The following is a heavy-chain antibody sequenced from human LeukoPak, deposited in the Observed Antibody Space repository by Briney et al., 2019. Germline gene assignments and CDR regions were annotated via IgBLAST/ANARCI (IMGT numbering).Heavy chain of an antibody. V-gene: IGHV3-48*03. D-gene: IGHD2-2*02. CDR2: ISSSGSTI. Sequence: GESLRLSCAASRFTFSSYEMNWVRQAPGKGLEWVPYISSSGSTIYYADSVRGRFTISRDNAKNSLYLQMNSLRAEDTAVYYCARDLGYCTSTSCYSLYGMDVWGKGTTVTVSS. CDR3: ARDLGYCTSTSCYSLYGMDV. J-gene: IGHJ6*04. CDR1: RFTFSSYE.